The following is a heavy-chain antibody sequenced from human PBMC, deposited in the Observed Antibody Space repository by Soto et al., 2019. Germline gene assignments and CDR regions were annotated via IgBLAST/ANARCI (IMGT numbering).Heavy chain of an antibody. CDR3: ARVGCSGGSCYD. V-gene: IGHV1-3*01. CDR1: GYTFTSYA. J-gene: IGHJ4*02. Sequence: GASVKVSCKASGYTFTSYAMHWVRQAPGQRLEWMGWINAGNGNTKYSQKFQGRVTITRDTSASTAYMELSSLRSEDTAVYYCARVGCSGGSCYDWGQGTLVTVSS. D-gene: IGHD2-15*01. CDR2: INAGNGNT.